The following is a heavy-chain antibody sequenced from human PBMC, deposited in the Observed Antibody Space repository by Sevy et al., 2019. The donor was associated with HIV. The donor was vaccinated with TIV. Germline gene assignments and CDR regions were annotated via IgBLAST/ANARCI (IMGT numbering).Heavy chain of an antibody. V-gene: IGHV4-34*01. CDR3: ARLYSGSFDY. CDR2: INHSGST. Sequence: SETLSLTCAVYGASFSGYYWSWIRQPPGKGLEWIGEINHSGSTNYNPSLKSRVTISVDTSKNQFSLKLSSVTAADTAVSYCARLYSGSFDYWGQGTLVTVSS. D-gene: IGHD5-12*01. J-gene: IGHJ4*02. CDR1: GASFSGYY.